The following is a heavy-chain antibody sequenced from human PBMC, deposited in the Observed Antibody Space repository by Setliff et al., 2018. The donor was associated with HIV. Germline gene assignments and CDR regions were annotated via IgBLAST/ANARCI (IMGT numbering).Heavy chain of an antibody. Sequence: SETLSLTCAVSGYSISSGYYWGWIRQPPGKGLEWIGSIYHSGSTYYNPSLKSRVTISVDTSKNQFSLKLSSVTAADTAVYYCATEFGPVLCWFDPWGQGTLVTVSS. CDR1: GYSISSGYY. V-gene: IGHV4-38-2*01. CDR2: IYHSGST. J-gene: IGHJ5*02. D-gene: IGHD3-10*01. CDR3: ATEFGPVLCWFDP.